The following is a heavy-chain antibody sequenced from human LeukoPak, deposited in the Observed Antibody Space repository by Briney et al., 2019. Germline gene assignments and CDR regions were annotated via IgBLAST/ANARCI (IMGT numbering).Heavy chain of an antibody. CDR3: ARDRAQSITIFGVVIKRNYYYYMDV. CDR2: ISSSSSYI. Sequence: PGGSLRLSCAASGFTFSNAWMSWVRQAPGKGLEWVSSISSSSSYIYYADSVKGRFTISRDNAKNSLYLQMNSLRAEDTAVYYCARDRAQSITIFGVVIKRNYYYYMDVWGKGTTVTVSS. D-gene: IGHD3-3*01. V-gene: IGHV3-21*01. J-gene: IGHJ6*03. CDR1: GFTFSNAW.